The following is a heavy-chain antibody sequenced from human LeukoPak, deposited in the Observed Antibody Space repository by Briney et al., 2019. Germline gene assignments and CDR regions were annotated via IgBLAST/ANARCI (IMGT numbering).Heavy chain of an antibody. J-gene: IGHJ5*02. D-gene: IGHD3-10*01. CDR1: GGSISSSNW. CDR3: ARDSGTTGEVKFDP. CDR2: ISGSGTI. Sequence: SETLSLPCAVSGGSISSSNWWSWVRQPPGKGLEWIGRISGSGTITYNPALQSRLTISIDTSKNQFSLKLMSVTAADTAVYYCARDSGTTGEVKFDPWGQGTLVTVSS. V-gene: IGHV4-4*02.